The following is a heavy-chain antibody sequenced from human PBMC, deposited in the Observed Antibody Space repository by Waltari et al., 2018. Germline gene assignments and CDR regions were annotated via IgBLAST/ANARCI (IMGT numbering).Heavy chain of an antibody. CDR1: GFTFSSYW. CDR2: IKQDGSGK. CDR3: ARDGYYDSSGYSRSFQH. J-gene: IGHJ1*01. D-gene: IGHD3-22*01. V-gene: IGHV3-7*04. Sequence: EVQLVESGGGLVQPGGSLRISCAASGFTFSSYWMSWVSRAPGKGLEWVANIKQDGSGKYYVDSVKGRFTISRDNAKNSLYLQMNSLRAEDTAVYYCARDGYYDSSGYSRSFQHWGQGTLVTVSS.